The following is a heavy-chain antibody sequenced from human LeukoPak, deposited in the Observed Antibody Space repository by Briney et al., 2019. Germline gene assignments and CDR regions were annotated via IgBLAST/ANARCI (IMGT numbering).Heavy chain of an antibody. D-gene: IGHD3-10*01. CDR2: FDPEDGET. CDR3: ARDRGPEMNYYYYYGMDV. J-gene: IGHJ6*02. CDR1: GYTLTELS. Sequence: ASVKVSCKVSGYTLTELSMHWVRQAPGKGLEWMGGFDPEDGETIYAQKFQGRVTMTEDTSTDTAYMELSSLRSEDTAVYYCARDRGPEMNYYYYYGMDVWGQGTTVTVSS. V-gene: IGHV1-24*01.